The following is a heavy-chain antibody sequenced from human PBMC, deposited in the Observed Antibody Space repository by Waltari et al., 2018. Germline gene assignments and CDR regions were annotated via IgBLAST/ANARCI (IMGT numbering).Heavy chain of an antibody. CDR3: ARNSLSGFDP. CDR1: GGSISSYF. J-gene: IGHJ5*02. CDR2: SYYSGST. V-gene: IGHV4-59*01. D-gene: IGHD2-21*01. Sequence: QVQLQESGPGLVKPSETLSLTCTVSGGSISSYFWSWIRQPPGKGLEWIGYSYYSGSTNYNPSLKSRVTISVDTSKNQFSLKLSSVTAADTAVYYCARNSLSGFDPWGQGTLVTVSS.